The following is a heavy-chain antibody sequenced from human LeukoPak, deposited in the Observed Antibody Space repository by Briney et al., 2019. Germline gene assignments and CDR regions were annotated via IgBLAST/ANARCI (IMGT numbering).Heavy chain of an antibody. D-gene: IGHD5-24*01. CDR1: GGSISSGSYY. J-gene: IGHJ3*02. V-gene: IGHV4-61*02. CDR2: IYTSGST. CDR3: ARMATIVSLAFDI. Sequence: PSETLSLTCTVSGGSISSGSYYWSWIRQPAGKGLEWIGRIYTSGSTNYNPSLKSRVTISVDTSKNQFSLKLSSVTAADTAVYYCARMATIVSLAFDIWGQGTMVTVSS.